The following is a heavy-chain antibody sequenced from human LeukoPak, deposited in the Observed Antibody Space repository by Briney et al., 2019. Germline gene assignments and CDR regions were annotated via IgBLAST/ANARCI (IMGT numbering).Heavy chain of an antibody. CDR3: ARNYDSSGYYYVY. D-gene: IGHD3-22*01. CDR2: ISSSSSYI. Sequence: GGSLRLSCAASGFTFSSYSMNWVRQAPGKGLEWVSSISSSSSYIYYADSVKGRFTISRDSAKNSLYLQMNSLRAEDTAVYYCARNYDSSGYYYVYWGQGTLVTVSS. J-gene: IGHJ4*02. V-gene: IGHV3-21*01. CDR1: GFTFSSYS.